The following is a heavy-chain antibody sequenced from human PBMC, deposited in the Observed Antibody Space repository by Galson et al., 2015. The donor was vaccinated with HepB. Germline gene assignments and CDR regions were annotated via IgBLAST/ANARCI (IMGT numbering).Heavy chain of an antibody. CDR1: GGTFSSYA. Sequence: SVKVSCKASGGTFSSYAISWVRQAPGQGLEWMGGIIPIFGTANYAQKFQGRVTITADESTSTAYIELSSLRSEDTAVYYCARDRTVPAAWWFDPWGQGTLVTVSS. D-gene: IGHD2-2*01. V-gene: IGHV1-69*13. CDR2: IIPIFGTA. J-gene: IGHJ5*02. CDR3: ARDRTVPAAWWFDP.